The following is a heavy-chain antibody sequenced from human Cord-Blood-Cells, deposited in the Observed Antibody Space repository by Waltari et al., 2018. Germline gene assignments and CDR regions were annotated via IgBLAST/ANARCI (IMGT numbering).Heavy chain of an antibody. V-gene: IGHV3-7*01. Sequence: EVQLVESGGGLVQPGGSLRLSCAASGFTFSSYWMSWVRQAPGKGVEWVANIKQNGREKYDVDSVKGRFTISRDNAKNSLYLQMNSLRAEDTAVYYCARDPYGDYDYWGQGTLVTVSS. J-gene: IGHJ4*02. CDR1: GFTFSSYW. D-gene: IGHD4-17*01. CDR3: ARDPYGDYDY. CDR2: IKQNGREK.